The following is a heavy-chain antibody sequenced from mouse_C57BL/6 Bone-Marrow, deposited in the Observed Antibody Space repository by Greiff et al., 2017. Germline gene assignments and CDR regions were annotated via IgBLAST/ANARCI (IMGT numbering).Heavy chain of an antibody. J-gene: IGHJ2*01. Sequence: VQLQQSGAELVRPGASVKLSCKASGYTFTDYYINWVKQRPGQGLEWIARIYPGSGNTYYNEKFEGKATLTAEKSSSTAYMQLSSLTSEDSAVYFCARSGYYDYWGQGTTLTVSS. V-gene: IGHV1-76*01. CDR2: IYPGSGNT. CDR1: GYTFTDYY. D-gene: IGHD3-1*01. CDR3: ARSGYYDY.